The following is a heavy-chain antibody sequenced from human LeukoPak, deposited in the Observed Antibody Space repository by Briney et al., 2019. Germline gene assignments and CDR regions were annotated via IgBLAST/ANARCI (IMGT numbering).Heavy chain of an antibody. D-gene: IGHD3-10*01. Sequence: ASVKVSCKASGYTFNDYYMHWVRQAPGQGLEWMGWINTNTGNPTYAQGFTGRFVFSLDTSVSTAYLQTSSLKAEDTAVYYCARDGKPDYYGSGSYYYYYMDVWGKGATVTVSS. V-gene: IGHV7-4-1*02. J-gene: IGHJ6*03. CDR2: INTNTGNP. CDR1: GYTFNDYY. CDR3: ARDGKPDYYGSGSYYYYYMDV.